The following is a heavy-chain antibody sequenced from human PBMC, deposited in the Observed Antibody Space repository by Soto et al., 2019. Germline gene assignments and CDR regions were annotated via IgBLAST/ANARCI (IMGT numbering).Heavy chain of an antibody. J-gene: IGHJ4*02. CDR2: IDIGGNT. Sequence: EVQVVESGGGLVQPGGSLRLSCAASGFSVTNNYMNWVRQAPGKGLEWVSIIDIGGNTYYADSVKDRFTISRDNSRNTLYLHIDSPRAEDTAVYYCARGRGSTGYLGREHYFDYWGQGTLVTVSP. D-gene: IGHD2-2*01. CDR1: GFSVTNNY. CDR3: ARGRGSTGYLGREHYFDY. V-gene: IGHV3-66*01.